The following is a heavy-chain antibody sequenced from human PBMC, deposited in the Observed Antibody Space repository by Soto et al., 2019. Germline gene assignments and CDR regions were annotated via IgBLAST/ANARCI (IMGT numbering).Heavy chain of an antibody. V-gene: IGHV3-30*18. D-gene: IGHD1-26*01. CDR1: GFTLSSYG. J-gene: IGHJ4*02. Sequence: QVQLVESGGGVVQPGRSLRLSCAASGFTLSSYGMHWVRQAPGKGLEWVAVISYDGSNKYYADSVKGRFTISRDNSKNTLYLQMNSLRAEDTAVYYCAKVSGMIRWYFDYWGQGTLVTVSS. CDR3: AKVSGMIRWYFDY. CDR2: ISYDGSNK.